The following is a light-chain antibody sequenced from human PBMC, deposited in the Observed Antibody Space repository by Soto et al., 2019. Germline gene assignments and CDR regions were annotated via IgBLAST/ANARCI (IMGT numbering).Light chain of an antibody. CDR2: GNS. J-gene: IGLJ1*01. CDR1: SSNIGAGYD. Sequence: QSVLTQPPSVSGAPRQRVTISCTGSSSNIGAGYDVHWYQQLPGTAPKLLIYGNSNRPSGVPDRFSGSKSGTSASLAITGLQAEDEADYYCQLYDSSLYVFGTGTKVTVL. V-gene: IGLV1-40*01. CDR3: QLYDSSLYV.